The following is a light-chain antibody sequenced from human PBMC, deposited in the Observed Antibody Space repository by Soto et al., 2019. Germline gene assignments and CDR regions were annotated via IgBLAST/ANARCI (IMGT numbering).Light chain of an antibody. V-gene: IGLV1-51*01. CDR1: SSNIGGNS. CDR2: DDN. Sequence: QSVLTQPPPVSAAPGQKVTISCSGSSSNIGGNSVSWYQQLPGTAPKLLIYDDNKRPSGIPDRFSGSKSGTSATLGITGFQTGDEADYYCGSWDSRLSAYVLATGTKVTVL. J-gene: IGLJ1*01. CDR3: GSWDSRLSAYV.